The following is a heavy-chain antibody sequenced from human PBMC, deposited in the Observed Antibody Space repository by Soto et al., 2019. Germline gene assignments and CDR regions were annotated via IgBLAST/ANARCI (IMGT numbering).Heavy chain of an antibody. CDR1: GGSISSSSYY. D-gene: IGHD6-19*01. CDR2: IYYSGST. Sequence: SETLSLTCTVSGGSISSSSYYWGWIRQPPGKGLEWIGSIYYSGSTYYNPSLKSRVTISVDTSKNQFSLKLSSVTAADTAVYYCARRAEEYSSGWYGGAYYFDYWGQGTPVTVSS. CDR3: ARRAEEYSSGWYGGAYYFDY. J-gene: IGHJ4*02. V-gene: IGHV4-39*01.